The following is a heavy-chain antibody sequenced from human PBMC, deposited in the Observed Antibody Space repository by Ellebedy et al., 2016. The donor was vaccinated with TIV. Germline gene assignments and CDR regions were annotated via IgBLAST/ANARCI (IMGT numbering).Heavy chain of an antibody. CDR3: AKRRMPGRLEGFDY. CDR2: ISYDGSNR. Sequence: GGSLRLSXAASGFTFSTYGMHWVRQAPGKGLEWVSVISYDGSNRYYADSVKGRFTISRDNSKNTLYLQMNSLRAEDTAVYYCAKRRMPGRLEGFDYWGQGTLVTVSS. V-gene: IGHV3-30*18. J-gene: IGHJ4*02. D-gene: IGHD6-6*01. CDR1: GFTFSTYG.